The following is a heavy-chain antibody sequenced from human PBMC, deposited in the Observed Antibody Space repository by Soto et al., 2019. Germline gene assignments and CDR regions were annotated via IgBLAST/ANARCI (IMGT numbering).Heavy chain of an antibody. CDR1: GYTFSSYY. D-gene: IGHD3-10*01. Sequence: ASVKVSCKASGYTFSSYYIHWVRQAPGQGLEWMGIINPSGGSTSYVQKFQGRVTMTRDTSTSTVYMELSSLRSEDTAVYYCARDMNRGIIISGWFDPWGQGTLVTVS. CDR2: INPSGGST. CDR3: ARDMNRGIIISGWFDP. V-gene: IGHV1-46*01. J-gene: IGHJ5*02.